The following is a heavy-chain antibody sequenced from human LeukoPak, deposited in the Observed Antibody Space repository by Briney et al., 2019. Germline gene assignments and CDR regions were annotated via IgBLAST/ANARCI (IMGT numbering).Heavy chain of an antibody. V-gene: IGHV3-21*01. CDR1: GFTFSSYS. CDR3: ARALMIVVVGFDY. D-gene: IGHD3-22*01. CDR2: ISSSSSYI. Sequence: PGGSLRLSCAASGFTFSSYSMNWVRQAPGKGLEWVSSISSSSSYIYYADSVKGRFTISRDNAKNSLYPQMNSLRAEDTAVYYCARALMIVVVGFDYWGQGALVTVSS. J-gene: IGHJ4*02.